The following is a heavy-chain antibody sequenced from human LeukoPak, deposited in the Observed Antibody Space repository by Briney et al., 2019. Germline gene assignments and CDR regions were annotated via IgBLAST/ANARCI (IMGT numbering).Heavy chain of an antibody. Sequence: GGSLRLSCAASGFTFGAYWMSWVRQAPGKGLEWVANINQDGSEKDYVDSVKGRFTISRDNARNSLYLQMNTLRAEDTAVYFCARLRYTYGKNFDYWGQGALVTVPS. V-gene: IGHV3-7*01. CDR3: ARLRYTYGKNFDY. CDR1: GFTFGAYW. D-gene: IGHD5-18*01. J-gene: IGHJ4*02. CDR2: INQDGSEK.